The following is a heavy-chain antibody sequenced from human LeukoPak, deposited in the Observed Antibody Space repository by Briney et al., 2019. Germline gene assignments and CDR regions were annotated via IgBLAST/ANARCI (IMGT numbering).Heavy chain of an antibody. Sequence: KPGGSLRLSCAASGFTFSNAWMSWVRQAPGKGLEWVGRLKSKADGGTIDYAAPVKGRFTISRDDSKNTLYLQMNSLKTEDTAVYYCTTDEGSGYSGSYYLDCWGQGTLVTVSS. CDR2: LKSKADGGTI. V-gene: IGHV3-15*01. CDR1: GFTFSNAW. CDR3: TTDEGSGYSGSYYLDC. D-gene: IGHD1-26*01. J-gene: IGHJ4*02.